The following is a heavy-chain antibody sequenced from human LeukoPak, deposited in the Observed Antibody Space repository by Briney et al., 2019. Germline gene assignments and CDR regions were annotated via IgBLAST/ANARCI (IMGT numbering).Heavy chain of an antibody. V-gene: IGHV3-23*01. CDR1: GFTFSSYA. J-gene: IGHJ4*02. CDR3: ASTIAALEFAY. Sequence: GGSLRLSCAAAGFTFSSYAMSWVRQAPGKGLEWVSAISGSGGSTYYASSVKGRFTISRDNSKNTLYLQMNSVRAEDTAVYYCASTIAALEFAYWGEGTLVTVSS. D-gene: IGHD6-13*01. CDR2: ISGSGGST.